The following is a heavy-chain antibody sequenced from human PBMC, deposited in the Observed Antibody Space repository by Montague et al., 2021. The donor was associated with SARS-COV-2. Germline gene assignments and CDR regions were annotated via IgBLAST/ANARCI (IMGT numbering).Heavy chain of an antibody. Sequence: SETLSLTCTVSGGSISSGTYYWGWIRQPPGKGLEWIASIYYSGSTYFNPSLKSRVAISIDTSKNQFSLKLSSVTAAATAVYYCARRPYYYDSSGQFDPWGQGVLVTVSS. CDR3: ARRPYYYDSSGQFDP. D-gene: IGHD3-22*01. CDR1: GGSISSGTYY. J-gene: IGHJ5*02. CDR2: IYYSGST. V-gene: IGHV4-39*07.